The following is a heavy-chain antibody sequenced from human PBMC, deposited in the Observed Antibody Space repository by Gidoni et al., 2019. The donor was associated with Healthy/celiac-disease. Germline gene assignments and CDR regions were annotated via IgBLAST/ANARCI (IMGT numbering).Heavy chain of an antibody. D-gene: IGHD5-12*01. CDR2: IWYDGSNK. CDR3: ARDHRWLRRYNWFDP. CDR1: GFPFSSYG. Sequence: QVQLVESGGGVVQPGRSLRLSCAASGFPFSSYGMHWVRQAPGKGLEWVAVIWYDGSNKYYADSVKGRFTISRDNSKNTLYLQMNSLRAEDTAVYYCARDHRWLRRYNWFDPWGQGTLVTVSS. V-gene: IGHV3-33*01. J-gene: IGHJ5*02.